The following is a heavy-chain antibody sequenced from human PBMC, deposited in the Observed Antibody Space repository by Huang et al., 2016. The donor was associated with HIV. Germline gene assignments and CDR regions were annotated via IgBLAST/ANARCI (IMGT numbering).Heavy chain of an antibody. D-gene: IGHD2-15*01. CDR3: AKESRWFSDFDH. Sequence: QVHLVESGGGVVQTGGSLRLSCAGFGFKLSGFGMHWVRQAPGKGLELGAFSSYDGMSQCYTDSVKGRFTISRDNSDNTLSLQMKGLRPDDTAVYYCAKESRWFSDFDHWGQGVLVSVSS. J-gene: IGHJ4*02. CDR1: GFKLSGFG. CDR2: SSYDGMSQ. V-gene: IGHV3-30*18.